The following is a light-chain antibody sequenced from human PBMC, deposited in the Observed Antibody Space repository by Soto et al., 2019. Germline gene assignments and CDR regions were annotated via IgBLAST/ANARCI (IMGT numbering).Light chain of an antibody. Sequence: EIVMTQSPATLSVSPGERATLSCRASQSISSNLAWYQQKPGQAPRLLIYGASTRATGIPATFSGSGSGTEFTLTISSXQSEDFAVYYCQQYNNWPFTFGPGTKVDIK. CDR2: GAS. CDR1: QSISSN. J-gene: IGKJ3*01. V-gene: IGKV3-15*01. CDR3: QQYNNWPFT.